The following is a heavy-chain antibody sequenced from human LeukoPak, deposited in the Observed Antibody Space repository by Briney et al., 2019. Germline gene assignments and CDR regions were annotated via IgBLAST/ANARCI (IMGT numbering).Heavy chain of an antibody. CDR3: AKDGYSSVWH. D-gene: IGHD6-19*01. CDR2: ISSSGGST. V-gene: IGHV3-23*01. Sequence: GGSLRLSCAASGFTFSSYSMSWVRQPPGKGLEWVSAISSSGGSTYYADSVNGPFTISRENSKNTLYRQMNSLRSEDTAVYYCAKDGYSSVWHWGQGTLVTVSS. J-gene: IGHJ4*02. CDR1: GFTFSSYS.